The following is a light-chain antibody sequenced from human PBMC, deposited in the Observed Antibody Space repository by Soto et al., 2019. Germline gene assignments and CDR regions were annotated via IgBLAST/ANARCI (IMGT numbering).Light chain of an antibody. CDR3: CSYAGSYTLV. CDR1: SSDVGGYHY. V-gene: IGLV2-11*01. Sequence: QPALTQPRSVSGSPGQSVTLSCTGTSSDVGGYHYVSWYQHHPGKAPKIIIFDVNQRPSGVPDRFSGSKSGNTASLTISGLQTEDEADYYCCSYAGSYTLVFGGGTKVTVL. CDR2: DVN. J-gene: IGLJ2*01.